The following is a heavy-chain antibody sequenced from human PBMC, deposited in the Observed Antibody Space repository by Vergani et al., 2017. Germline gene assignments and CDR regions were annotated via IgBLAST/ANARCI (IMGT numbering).Heavy chain of an antibody. CDR1: GYTFSNYY. Sequence: QVQVVQSGAEVKKSGASVKVSCKTSGYTFSNYYMHWVRQAPGQGLEWMGIINPSGGHTNYAQKFQGRVNMTRDTSPSTVYMGLSSLRSEDTAIYYCARGDYGILTGYRYWGQGTLVTVSA. J-gene: IGHJ4*02. CDR2: INPSGGHT. V-gene: IGHV1-46*03. CDR3: ARGDYGILTGYRY. D-gene: IGHD3-9*01.